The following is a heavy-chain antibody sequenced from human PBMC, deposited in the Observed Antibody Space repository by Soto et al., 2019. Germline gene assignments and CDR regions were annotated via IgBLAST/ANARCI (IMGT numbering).Heavy chain of an antibody. CDR1: GGTFSSYT. V-gene: IGHV1-69*08. J-gene: IGHJ3*02. CDR3: ARDRYCSGGSCYLKTAFDI. CDR2: IIPILGIA. D-gene: IGHD2-15*01. Sequence: QVQLVQSGAEVQKPGSSVKVSCKASGGTFSSYTISWVRQAPGQGLEWMGRIIPILGIANYAQKFQGRVTITADKSTSTAYMELSSLRSEDTAVYYCARDRYCSGGSCYLKTAFDIWGQGTMVTVSS.